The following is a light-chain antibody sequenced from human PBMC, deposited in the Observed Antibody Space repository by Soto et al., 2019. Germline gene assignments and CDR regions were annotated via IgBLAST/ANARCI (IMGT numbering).Light chain of an antibody. Sequence: QSVLTQPASVSGSPGQSITISCTGTSSDVGGYNYVSWYQQHPGKAPKLMIYEVSNRPSRVSNRFSGSKSGNTASLTISGLQAEDEADYYCSSYTSSITLDVFGTGTKVTVL. CDR2: EVS. V-gene: IGLV2-14*01. CDR1: SSDVGGYNY. J-gene: IGLJ1*01. CDR3: SSYTSSITLDV.